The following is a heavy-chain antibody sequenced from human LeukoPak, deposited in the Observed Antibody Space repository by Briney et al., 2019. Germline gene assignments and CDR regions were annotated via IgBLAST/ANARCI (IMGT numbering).Heavy chain of an antibody. CDR3: ARGYGGNVDY. D-gene: IGHD4-23*01. J-gene: IGHJ4*02. Sequence: SETLSLTCTVSGYSISSGNYWGWIRQPPGKGLEWIANIYHSGTTYYNPSLKSRVTISVDTSNNQFSLKLSSVTAADTAMYYCARGYGGNVDYWGQGTLVTVSS. V-gene: IGHV4-38-2*02. CDR2: IYHSGTT. CDR1: GYSISSGNY.